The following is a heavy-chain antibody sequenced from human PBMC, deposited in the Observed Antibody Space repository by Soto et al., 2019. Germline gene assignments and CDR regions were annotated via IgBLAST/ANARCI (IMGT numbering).Heavy chain of an antibody. Sequence: QVQLVESGGGVVQPGRSLRLSCVASGFTFNNYGIHWVRQAPGKGLEWVTVISYDGNTKYYADSVKGRFTISRDNSKNTLYLQLNSLRPEDTAVYYCVKDYYDTLAGYYGPDYRGQGTLVTVSS. D-gene: IGHD3-9*01. J-gene: IGHJ4*02. CDR1: GFTFNNYG. CDR3: VKDYYDTLAGYYGPDY. CDR2: ISYDGNTK. V-gene: IGHV3-30*18.